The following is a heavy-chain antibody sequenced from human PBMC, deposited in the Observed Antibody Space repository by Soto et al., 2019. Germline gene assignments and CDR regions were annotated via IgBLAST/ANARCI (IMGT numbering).Heavy chain of an antibody. J-gene: IGHJ6*02. D-gene: IGHD5-18*01. CDR2: ISGYNGNT. V-gene: IGHV1-18*01. CDR1: GYTFSNFG. Sequence: QVQLVQSGAEVMTPGASVKVSCKASGYTFSNFGLSWVRQAPGQGLEWMGWISGYNGNTNSAKKFQGRVTMTTDTSTSTAYMEVRSLTSDDTAVYYCARDKGYGFGWSSSSGMDVWGQGTTVTVSS. CDR3: ARDKGYGFGWSSSSGMDV.